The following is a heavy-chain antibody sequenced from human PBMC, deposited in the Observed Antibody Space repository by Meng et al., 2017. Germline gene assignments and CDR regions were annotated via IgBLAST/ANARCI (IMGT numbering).Heavy chain of an antibody. CDR1: GFTVSSNY. CDR2: IYSGGST. Sequence: GGSLRLSCAASGFTVSSNYMSWVRPAPGKGLEWVSVIYSGGSTYYADSVKGRFTISRDNSKNTLYLQMNSLRAEDTAVYYCARDGSVGATSGDYWGQGTLVTVSS. D-gene: IGHD1-26*01. V-gene: IGHV3-53*01. J-gene: IGHJ4*02. CDR3: ARDGSVGATSGDY.